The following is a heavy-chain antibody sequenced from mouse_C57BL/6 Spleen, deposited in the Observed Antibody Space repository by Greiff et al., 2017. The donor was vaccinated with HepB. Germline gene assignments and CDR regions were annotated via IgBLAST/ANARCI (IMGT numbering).Heavy chain of an antibody. Sequence: EVKLMESGGGLVQPGGSLKLSCAASGFTFSDYYMYWVRQTPEKRLEWVAYISNGGGSTYYPDTVKGRFTISRDNAKNTLYLQMSRLKSEDTAMYYCAKRRSTGGFAYWGQGTLVTVSA. D-gene: IGHD2-1*01. J-gene: IGHJ3*01. V-gene: IGHV5-12*01. CDR1: GFTFSDYY. CDR2: ISNGGGST. CDR3: AKRRSTGGFAY.